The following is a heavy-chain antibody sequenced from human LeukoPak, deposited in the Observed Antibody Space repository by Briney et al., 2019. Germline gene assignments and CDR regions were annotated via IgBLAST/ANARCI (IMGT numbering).Heavy chain of an antibody. J-gene: IGHJ4*02. D-gene: IGHD3-3*01. Sequence: PSETQSLTCTVSGGSISSGSYYWSWIRQPAGKGLEWIGRIYTSGSTNYNPSLKSRVTMSVDTSKNQFSLKLTSVTAADTAVYYCARYDFNKYFDYWGQGTLVTVSS. V-gene: IGHV4-61*02. CDR3: ARYDFNKYFDY. CDR2: IYTSGST. CDR1: GGSISSGSYY.